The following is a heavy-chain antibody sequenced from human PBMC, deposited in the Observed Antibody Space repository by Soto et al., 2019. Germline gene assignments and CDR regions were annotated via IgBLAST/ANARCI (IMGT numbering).Heavy chain of an antibody. CDR3: AKVRLTDYLRYAPHR. Sequence: EVQLLESGGGLVQPGGSLRLSCAASGFTFNNFAINWVGQAPGRGLEWASIISRKGDSTDSAASVKGRFTISRANSQNTVFLQMNSLRAEDTAIYFCAKVRLTDYLRYAPHRWGQGTLVTVSS. D-gene: IGHD2-8*01. CDR1: GFTFNNFA. CDR2: ISRKGDST. J-gene: IGHJ3*01. V-gene: IGHV3-23*01.